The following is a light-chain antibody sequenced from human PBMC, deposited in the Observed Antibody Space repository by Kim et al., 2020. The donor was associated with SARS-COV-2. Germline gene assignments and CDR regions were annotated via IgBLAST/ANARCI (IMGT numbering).Light chain of an antibody. J-gene: IGKJ1*01. CDR3: QEYNNWPPWT. Sequence: ETVMTQSPATLSVSPGERATLSCRASQSVSNNLAWYQQKPGQAPRLLIYSASTRATGIPARFSGSGSGTEFTLTISSLQSEDFAVYYCQEYNNWPPWTFGQGTKVDIK. V-gene: IGKV3-15*01. CDR1: QSVSNN. CDR2: SAS.